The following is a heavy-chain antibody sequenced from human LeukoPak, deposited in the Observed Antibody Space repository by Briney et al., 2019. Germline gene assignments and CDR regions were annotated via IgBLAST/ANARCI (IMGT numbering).Heavy chain of an antibody. CDR1: GFTFDDYA. CDR3: AKGDSSGWYTYNYFDY. V-gene: IGHV3-9*01. J-gene: IGHJ4*02. CDR2: ISWNSGSI. Sequence: GGSLRLSCAASGFTFDDYAMHWVRQAPGKGLEWVSGISWNSGSIGYADSVKGRFTISRDNAKNSLYLQMNSLRAEDTALYYCAKGDSSGWYTYNYFDYWGQGTLVTVSS. D-gene: IGHD6-19*01.